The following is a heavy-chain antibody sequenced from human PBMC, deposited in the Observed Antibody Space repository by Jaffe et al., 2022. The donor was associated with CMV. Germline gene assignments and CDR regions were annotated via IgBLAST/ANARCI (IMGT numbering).Heavy chain of an antibody. V-gene: IGHV4-39*01. D-gene: IGHD3-3*01. Sequence: QLQLQESGPGLVRPSETLSLTCAVSGGSISNKIFYWGWVRQPPGKGLEWIGSISYDGNTHYNPSLKSRFTMSVDTSKNQFSLIVNSVTAADTSVYFCARLTGFTVFGRISPKYYMDVWGKGTAVTVSS. CDR3: ARLTGFTVFGRISPKYYMDV. J-gene: IGHJ6*03. CDR2: ISYDGNT. CDR1: GGSISNKIFY.